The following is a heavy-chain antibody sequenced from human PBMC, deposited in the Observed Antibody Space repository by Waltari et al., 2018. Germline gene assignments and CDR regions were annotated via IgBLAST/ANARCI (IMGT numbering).Heavy chain of an antibody. V-gene: IGHV4-34*01. D-gene: IGHD2-2*01. CDR1: GGSFSGYY. CDR2: INNSGST. Sequence: QVQLQQWGAGLLKPSETLSLTCAVYGGSFSGYYWSWIRQPPGKGLAWIGEINNSGSTNYNPSLKSRVTISVDTSKNQFSLKLSSVTAADTAVYYCARCGNTRDYYFDYWGQGTLVTVSS. J-gene: IGHJ4*02. CDR3: ARCGNTRDYYFDY.